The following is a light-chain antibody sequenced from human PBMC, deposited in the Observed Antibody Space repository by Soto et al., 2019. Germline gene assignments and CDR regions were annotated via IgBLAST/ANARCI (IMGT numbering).Light chain of an antibody. CDR1: QSVLYSPNNKNY. Sequence: DIVMTQSPDSLAVSLGERATINCKSSQSVLYSPNNKNYLAWYQQNPGQPPKLLVYWASTRESGVPDRFSGSGSETDFTLTINSLQAEDVAVYYCQQYINAPQTFGQGTKVESK. J-gene: IGKJ1*01. V-gene: IGKV4-1*01. CDR2: WAS. CDR3: QQYINAPQT.